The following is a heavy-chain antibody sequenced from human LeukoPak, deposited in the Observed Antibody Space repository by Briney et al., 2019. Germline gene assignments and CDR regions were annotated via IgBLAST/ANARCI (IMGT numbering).Heavy chain of an antibody. CDR2: ISAYNGNT. V-gene: IGHV1-18*01. CDR3: ARDTLDVAADYDY. CDR1: GYTFTSSYD. D-gene: IGHD6-13*01. Sequence: GASVKVSCKASGYTFTSSYDINWVRQAPGQGLEWMGWISAYNGNTNYAQKLQGRVTMTTDTSTSTAYMELRSLRSDDTAVYYCARDTLDVAADYDYWGQGTLVTVSS. J-gene: IGHJ4*02.